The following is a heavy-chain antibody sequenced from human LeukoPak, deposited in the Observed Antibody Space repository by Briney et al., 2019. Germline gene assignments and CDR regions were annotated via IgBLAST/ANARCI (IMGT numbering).Heavy chain of an antibody. CDR2: ISGSGGST. D-gene: IGHD2-2*01. Sequence: GGSLRLSCAASGFTFSSYAMSWVRQAPGKGLEWVSAISGSGGSTYYADSVKGRFTISRDNSKNTLYLQMNSLRAEDTAVYYCAKDLAGYCRSTSCHMDYWGQGTLVTVSS. CDR1: GFTFSSYA. V-gene: IGHV3-23*01. J-gene: IGHJ4*02. CDR3: AKDLAGYCRSTSCHMDY.